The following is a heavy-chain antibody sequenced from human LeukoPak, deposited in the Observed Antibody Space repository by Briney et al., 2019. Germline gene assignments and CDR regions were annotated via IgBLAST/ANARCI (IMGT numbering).Heavy chain of an antibody. V-gene: IGHV1-2*02. Sequence: ASVTVSCKASGYTFTGYYMHWVRQAPGQGLEWMGWINPNSGGTNYAQKFQGRVTMTRDTSISTAYMELSRLRSDDTAVYYCARERYCSSTSCLGGWFDPWGQGTLVTVSS. CDR1: GYTFTGYY. J-gene: IGHJ5*02. D-gene: IGHD2-2*01. CDR3: ARERYCSSTSCLGGWFDP. CDR2: INPNSGGT.